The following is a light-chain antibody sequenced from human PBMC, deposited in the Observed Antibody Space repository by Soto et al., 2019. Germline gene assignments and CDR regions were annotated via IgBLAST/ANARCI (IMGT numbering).Light chain of an antibody. CDR3: QQSYKTPRT. CDR2: GAS. CDR1: QTVSTY. V-gene: IGKV1-39*01. J-gene: IGKJ2*01. Sequence: DIQMTQSPSSLSASVGDTVTFTCRASQTVSTYLNWYLLKPGKAPKLLIYGASSLQSGVPSRFSANGYATEFALTISGLRPEDSSTFYCQQSYKTPRTFGQRSRLEIK.